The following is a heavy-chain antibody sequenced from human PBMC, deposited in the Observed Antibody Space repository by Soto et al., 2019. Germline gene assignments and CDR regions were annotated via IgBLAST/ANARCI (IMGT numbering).Heavy chain of an antibody. CDR1: EFPFSNYG. Sequence: QVQLVESGGGVVQPGRSLKLSCTASEFPFSNYGMHWVRQAPGKGLEWVAVISYDAKNKNYADSVKGRFTISRDNSKNTLYLQRKSLRPEETAVYYCAKDLQWLLLLHIRHGPLDSWGLGPLLTVSS. CDR2: ISYDAKNK. J-gene: IGHJ4*02. CDR3: AKDLQWLLLLHIRHGPLDS. V-gene: IGHV3-30*18. D-gene: IGHD3-3*01.